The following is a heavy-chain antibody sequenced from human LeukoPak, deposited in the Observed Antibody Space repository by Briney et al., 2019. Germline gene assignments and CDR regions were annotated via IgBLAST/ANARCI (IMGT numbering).Heavy chain of an antibody. V-gene: IGHV1-8*01. CDR1: GYTFTNYD. D-gene: IGHD3-22*01. J-gene: IGHJ4*02. Sequence: AASVKVSCKASGYTFTNYDLTWVRQATGQGLEWMGWMNPNSGDTGYAQKFQGRLTMTRDTSTSTAYMELSSLRSEDMAIYYCARGFAAYDTSDYAFSYYWGQGTLVTVSS. CDR3: ARGFAAYDTSDYAFSYY. CDR2: MNPNSGDT.